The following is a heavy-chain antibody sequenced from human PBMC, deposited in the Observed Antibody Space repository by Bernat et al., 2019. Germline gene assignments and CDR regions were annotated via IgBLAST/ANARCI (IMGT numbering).Heavy chain of an antibody. CDR1: GYTFTSYA. CDR3: ARDGSLLWFGEGTDAFDI. V-gene: IGHV1-3*01. J-gene: IGHJ3*02. D-gene: IGHD3-10*01. Sequence: QVQLVQSGAEVKKPGASVKVSCKASGYTFTSYAMHWVRQAPGQRLEWMGWINAGNGNTKYSQKFQGRVTITRDTSASTAYMELSSLRSEDTAVYYCARDGSLLWFGEGTDAFDIWGQGTMVTVSS. CDR2: INAGNGNT.